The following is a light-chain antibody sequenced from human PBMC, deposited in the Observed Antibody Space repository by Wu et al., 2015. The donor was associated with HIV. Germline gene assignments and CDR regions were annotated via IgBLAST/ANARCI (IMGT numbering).Light chain of an antibody. CDR1: QDFSSSY. CDR3: QQYSRPPVT. CDR2: AAS. V-gene: IGKV3-20*01. Sequence: SCRASQDFSSSYLAWYQQKPGQAPRLLIYAASYRATGIPDRFSGSGSGTDFTLTISRLEPEDFAVYYCQQYSRPPVTFGQGTKVEI. J-gene: IGKJ1*01.